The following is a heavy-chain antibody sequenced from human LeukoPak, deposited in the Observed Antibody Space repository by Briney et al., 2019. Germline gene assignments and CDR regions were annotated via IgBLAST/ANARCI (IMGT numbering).Heavy chain of an antibody. J-gene: IGHJ4*02. Sequence: AGGSLRLSCAASGSTFSNYAMSWVRQAPGKGLEWVSAISDSGRDTYYADSVKGRFTISRDNSKNTLYLQMNSLRAEDAAVYYCAKRVPYSSSSVYFDYWGQGTLVTVSS. CDR3: AKRVPYSSSSVYFDY. CDR2: ISDSGRDT. CDR1: GSTFSNYA. D-gene: IGHD6-6*01. V-gene: IGHV3-23*01.